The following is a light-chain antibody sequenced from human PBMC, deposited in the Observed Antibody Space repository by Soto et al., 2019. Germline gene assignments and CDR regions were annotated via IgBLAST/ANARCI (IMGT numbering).Light chain of an antibody. V-gene: IGKV3-15*01. CDR1: QSISNN. J-gene: IGKJ1*01. Sequence: IVMTQSPATLSLSPGQKATFSCRASQSISNNFAWFQQKPGQVPRLHIYGASNRATGVSARFSGSGSGTEFTLTISSLQSEDFAVSYCLQYHYWWTFGQGTKVEIK. CDR2: GAS. CDR3: LQYHYWWT.